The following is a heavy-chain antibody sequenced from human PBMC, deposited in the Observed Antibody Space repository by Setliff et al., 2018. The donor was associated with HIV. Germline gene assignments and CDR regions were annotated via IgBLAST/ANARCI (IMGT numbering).Heavy chain of an antibody. D-gene: IGHD2-15*01. Sequence: GGSLRLSCAASGFMFSDYYMTWIRQAPGKGLEWVSYISSSGSSVYYADSVKGRFTISRDNAKNSLYLQMHSLRIEDMALYYCVMEGPSNIATPTGGFDIWGQGTMVTVSS. V-gene: IGHV3-11*04. CDR3: VMEGPSNIATPTGGFDI. CDR1: GFMFSDYY. J-gene: IGHJ3*02. CDR2: ISSSGSSV.